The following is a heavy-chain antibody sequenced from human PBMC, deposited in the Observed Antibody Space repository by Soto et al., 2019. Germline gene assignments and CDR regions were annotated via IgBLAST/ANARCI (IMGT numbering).Heavy chain of an antibody. CDR2: MNPNSGNT. D-gene: IGHD6-19*01. Sequence: QVQLVQSGAEVKKPGASVKVSCKASGYTFTSYDINWVRQATGQGLEWMGWMNPNSGNTGYAQKFQGRVTMTRNTSISTAYMELISLTSEDTAVYYCAILGIAVAGTNYWGQGTLVTVSS. J-gene: IGHJ4*02. CDR3: AILGIAVAGTNY. CDR1: GYTFTSYD. V-gene: IGHV1-8*01.